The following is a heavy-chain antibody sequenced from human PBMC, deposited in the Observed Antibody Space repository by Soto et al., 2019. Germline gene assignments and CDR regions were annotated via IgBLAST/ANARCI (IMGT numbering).Heavy chain of an antibody. CDR2: IWYDGSNK. D-gene: IGHD4-17*01. CDR1: GFTFSSYG. Sequence: GGSLRLSCAASGFTFSSYGMHWVRQAPGKGLEWVAVIWYDGSNKYYADSVKGRFTISRDNSKNTLYLQMNSLRAEDTAVYYCARGYDYGDYVNPADAFDIWGQGTMVTVSS. V-gene: IGHV3-33*01. J-gene: IGHJ3*02. CDR3: ARGYDYGDYVNPADAFDI.